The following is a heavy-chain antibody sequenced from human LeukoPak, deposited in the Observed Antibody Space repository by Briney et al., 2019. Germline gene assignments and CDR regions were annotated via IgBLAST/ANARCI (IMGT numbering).Heavy chain of an antibody. D-gene: IGHD5-12*01. CDR3: ARGRFSGYGAD. J-gene: IGHJ4*02. Sequence: SETLSLTCAVSGGSISSGGYSWSWIRQPPGKGLEWIGYIYYSGSTYYNPSLKSRVTISVDTSKNQFSLKLSSVTAADTAVYYCARGRFSGYGADWGQGTLVTVSS. CDR1: GGSISSGGYS. V-gene: IGHV4-30-4*07. CDR2: IYYSGST.